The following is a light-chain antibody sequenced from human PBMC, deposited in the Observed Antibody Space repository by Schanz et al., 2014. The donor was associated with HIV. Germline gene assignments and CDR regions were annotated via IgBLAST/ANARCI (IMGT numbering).Light chain of an antibody. CDR1: SSDVGYSYY. V-gene: IGLV2-14*03. CDR2: DVS. Sequence: QSALTQPASVSGSPGQSITISCSGASSDVGYSYYISWYQQLPGRPPKLIIYDVSNRPSGVSDRFSGSKSGNTASLTISGLQAEDEADYYCGSCSTTNTCTFGGGTKLTVL. CDR3: GSCSTTNTCT. J-gene: IGLJ3*02.